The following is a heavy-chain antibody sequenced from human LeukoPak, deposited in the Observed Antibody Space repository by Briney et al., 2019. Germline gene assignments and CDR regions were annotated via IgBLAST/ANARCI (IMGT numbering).Heavy chain of an antibody. J-gene: IGHJ6*03. CDR1: GHTFTSYD. CDR2: MNPNSGNT. Sequence: ASVKVSCKASGHTFTSYDINWVRQATGQGLEWMGWMNPNSGNTGYAQKFQGRVTITRNTSISTAYMELSSLRSEDTAVYYCARGIVVVPAAYYYYMDVWGKGTTVTVSS. D-gene: IGHD2-2*01. CDR3: ARGIVVVPAAYYYYMDV. V-gene: IGHV1-8*03.